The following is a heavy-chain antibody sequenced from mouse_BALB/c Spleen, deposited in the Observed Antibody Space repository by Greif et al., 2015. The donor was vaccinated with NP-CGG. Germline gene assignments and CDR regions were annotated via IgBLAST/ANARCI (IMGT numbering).Heavy chain of an antibody. CDR1: GFTFSSYT. J-gene: IGHJ4*01. Sequence: EVMLVESGGGLVKPGGSLKLSCAASGFTFSSYTMSWVRQTPEERLEWVATISSGGSYTYYPDSVKGRFTISRDNAKNTLYLQMSSLKSEDTAMYYCTRGGNYAMDYWGQGTSVTVSS. V-gene: IGHV5-6-4*01. D-gene: IGHD2-14*01. CDR2: ISSGGSYT. CDR3: TRGGNYAMDY.